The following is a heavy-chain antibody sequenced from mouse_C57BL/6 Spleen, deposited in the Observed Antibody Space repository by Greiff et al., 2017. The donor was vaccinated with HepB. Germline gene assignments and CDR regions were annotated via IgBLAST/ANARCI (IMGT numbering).Heavy chain of an antibody. J-gene: IGHJ4*01. D-gene: IGHD1-1*01. CDR3: ERHLTTVGADY. Sequence: QVQLQQPGAELVKPGASVKLSCKASGYTFTSYWMQWVKQRPGQGLEWIGEIDPSDSYTNYNQKFKGKATLTVDTSSSTAYMQLSSLTSEDSAVYYCERHLTTVGADYWGQGTSVTVSS. V-gene: IGHV1-50*01. CDR2: IDPSDSYT. CDR1: GYTFTSYW.